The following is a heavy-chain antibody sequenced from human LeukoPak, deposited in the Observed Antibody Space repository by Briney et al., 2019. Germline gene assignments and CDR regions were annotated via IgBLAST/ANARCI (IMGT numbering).Heavy chain of an antibody. D-gene: IGHD6-13*01. J-gene: IGHJ5*02. V-gene: IGHV4-59*12. CDR3: ARDLPSGYSSSWNWFDP. CDR2: IYYSGST. CDR1: GGSISSYY. Sequence: KSSETLSLTCTVSGGSISSYYWSWIRQPPGKGLEWIGYIYYSGSTNYNPSLKSRVTISVDTSKNQFSLKLSSVTAADTAVYYCARDLPSGYSSSWNWFDPWGQGTLVTVSS.